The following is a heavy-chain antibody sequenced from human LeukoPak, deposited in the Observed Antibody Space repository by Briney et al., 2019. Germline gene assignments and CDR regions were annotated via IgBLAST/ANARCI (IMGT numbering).Heavy chain of an antibody. CDR3: AKDAPVNIVVVPAANS. D-gene: IGHD2-2*01. CDR2: ISGSGGST. V-gene: IGHV3-23*01. J-gene: IGHJ4*02. CDR1: GFTFSSYA. Sequence: GGSLRLSCAASGFTFSSYAMSWVRQAPGKGLEWVSAISGSGGSTYYAGSVKCRFTISRDNSKNTLYLQMNSLRAEDTAVYYCAKDAPVNIVVVPAANSWGQGTLVTVSS.